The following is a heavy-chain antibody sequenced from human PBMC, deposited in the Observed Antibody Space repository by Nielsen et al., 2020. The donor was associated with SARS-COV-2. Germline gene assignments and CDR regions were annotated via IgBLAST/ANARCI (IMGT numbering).Heavy chain of an antibody. CDR1: GFRFRGYG. CDR2: ISYDGSFD. CDR3: SREGDSPHLDV. V-gene: IGHV3-30*12. J-gene: IGHJ4*02. D-gene: IGHD1-26*01. Sequence: GESLKISCATSGFRFRGYGMHWVRQAPGKGLEWVAVISYDGSFDKYGGAVKGRFTISRDNSKSTLYLQMDNLRVEDTAVYYCSREGDSPHLDVWGQGALVTVSS.